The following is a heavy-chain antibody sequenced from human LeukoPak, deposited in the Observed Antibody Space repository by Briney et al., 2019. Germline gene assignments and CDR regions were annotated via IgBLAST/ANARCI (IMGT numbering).Heavy chain of an antibody. CDR2: IYYTGIT. J-gene: IGHJ4*02. CDR1: GGSINNYY. Sequence: KPSETLSLXCIVSGGSINNYYWSWVRQSPGRGLEWIGYIYYTGITNYNPSLRSRVILSVDTSKNQFSLKLRSVTAADTAVYFCARASSTPGSGYYPFDYWGQGTLVTVSS. CDR3: ARASSTPGSGYYPFDY. D-gene: IGHD3-3*01. V-gene: IGHV4-59*01.